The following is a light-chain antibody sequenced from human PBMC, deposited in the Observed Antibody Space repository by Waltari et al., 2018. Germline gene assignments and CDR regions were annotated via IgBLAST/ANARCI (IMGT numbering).Light chain of an antibody. CDR1: TGDHGSYNY. Sequence: QSALTQPASVSGSPGQPITTTCTGTTGDHGSYNYDSWYQQYPGEAPKLIVYDVDNRPSGISDRFSGSKSGNTASLTISGLQTEDEADYYCSSYTSGASVDVFGTGTRVTVL. CDR2: DVD. V-gene: IGLV2-14*01. J-gene: IGLJ1*01. CDR3: SSYTSGASVDV.